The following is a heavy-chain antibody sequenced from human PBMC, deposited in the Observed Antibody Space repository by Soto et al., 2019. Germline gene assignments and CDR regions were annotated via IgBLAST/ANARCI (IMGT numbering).Heavy chain of an antibody. V-gene: IGHV4-31*03. CDR1: FGSISSCCDY. Sequence: PWETLSLTCTVSFGSISSCCDYWSRIRQHPGKGLEWIGYIYYSGSTYYNPSLKSRVTISVDTSKNQFSLKLSSVTAADTAVYYCANISGVAGSPTGHFQHWGQSTLVTGS. CDR3: ANISGVAGSPTGHFQH. D-gene: IGHD6-19*01. CDR2: IYYSGST. J-gene: IGHJ1*01.